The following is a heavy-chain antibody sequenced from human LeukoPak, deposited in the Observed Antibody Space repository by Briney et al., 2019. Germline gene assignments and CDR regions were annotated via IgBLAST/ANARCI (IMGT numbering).Heavy chain of an antibody. J-gene: IGHJ3*02. D-gene: IGHD3-22*01. V-gene: IGHV3-23*01. Sequence: GGSLRLSCAASGFTFSSYAMSWVRQAPGKGLEWVSAISGSGGSTYYADSVKGRFTISRDNSKNTLYLQMNSLRAEDTALYHCARGRDYYDSSGYYDAFDIWGQGTMATVSS. CDR1: GFTFSSYA. CDR2: ISGSGGST. CDR3: ARGRDYYDSSGYYDAFDI.